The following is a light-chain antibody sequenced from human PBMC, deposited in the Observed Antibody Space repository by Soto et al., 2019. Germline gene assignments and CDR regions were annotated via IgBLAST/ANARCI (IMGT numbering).Light chain of an antibody. J-gene: IGKJ4*01. Sequence: QMTQYPSSLYASVGDRVTITCRASQSISSYLNWYQQKPGKAPKLLIYAASSLQSGVPSRFSGSGSGTDFTLTISSLQPEDFATYYCQQGYSTPPTFGGGTKVDIK. CDR2: AAS. CDR1: QSISSY. V-gene: IGKV1-39*01. CDR3: QQGYSTPPT.